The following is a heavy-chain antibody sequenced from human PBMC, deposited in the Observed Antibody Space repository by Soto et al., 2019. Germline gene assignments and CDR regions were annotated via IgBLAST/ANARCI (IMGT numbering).Heavy chain of an antibody. CDR2: ISYDGSNK. Sequence: GGSLRLSCAASGFTFSSYGMHWVRQAPGKGLEWVAVISYDGSNKYYADSVKGRFTISRDNSKNTLYLQMNSLRAEDTAVYYCAKDPGSSSWYFDYWGQGTLVTVSS. CDR1: GFTFSSYG. J-gene: IGHJ4*02. CDR3: AKDPGSSSWYFDY. V-gene: IGHV3-30*18. D-gene: IGHD6-13*01.